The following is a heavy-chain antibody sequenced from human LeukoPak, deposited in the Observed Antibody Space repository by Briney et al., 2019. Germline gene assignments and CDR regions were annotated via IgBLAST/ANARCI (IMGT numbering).Heavy chain of an antibody. D-gene: IGHD2-21*01. V-gene: IGHV3-23*01. Sequence: GGSLRLSCAASGFTFSSYAMSWVRQAPGKGPEWVSGISDSGDDTYYADSVKGRFTISRDNSKKTLYLQMNSLRAEDMAVYYCAEDLSKFAYWGQGALVTVSS. CDR1: GFTFSSYA. CDR2: ISDSGDDT. CDR3: AEDLSKFAY. J-gene: IGHJ4*02.